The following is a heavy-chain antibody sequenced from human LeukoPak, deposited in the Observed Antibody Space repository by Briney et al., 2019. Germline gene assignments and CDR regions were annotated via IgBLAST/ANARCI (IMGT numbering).Heavy chain of an antibody. V-gene: IGHV4-34*01. J-gene: IGHJ5*02. Sequence: SETLSLTCAVYGGSFSGYHWTWIRQSPGKGLEWIGEINHSGSTNYNPPLKSRVTISVDTSKNQFSLKLTSVTAADTAVYYCVRDRCGGDCYPNWLDPWGQGTLVTVSS. CDR1: GGSFSGYH. CDR3: VRDRCGGDCYPNWLDP. CDR2: INHSGST. D-gene: IGHD2-21*02.